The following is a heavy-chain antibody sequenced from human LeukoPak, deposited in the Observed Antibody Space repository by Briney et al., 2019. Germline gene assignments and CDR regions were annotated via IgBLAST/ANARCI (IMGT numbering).Heavy chain of an antibody. CDR1: GGSISSSSSIC. D-gene: IGHD4-23*01. CDR3: ARNGGNSDYDY. CDR2: IYHNGAT. Sequence: SETLSLACAVSGGSISSSSSICWTWVRQPPGEGLEWIGEIYHNGATNYNPSLKSRVTMLLDKSKNQFFLKLNSVTAADTAVYYCARNGGNSDYDYWGQGTLVTVSS. J-gene: IGHJ4*02. V-gene: IGHV4-4*02.